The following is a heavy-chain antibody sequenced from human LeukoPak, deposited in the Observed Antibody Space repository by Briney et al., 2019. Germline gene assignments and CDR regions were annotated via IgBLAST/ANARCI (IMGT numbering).Heavy chain of an antibody. CDR2: IWYDGSNK. CDR3: ARDPAYCGGDCYSVYQDAFDI. Sequence: QPGRSLRLSCAASGFTFSSYGMHWVRQAPGKGLEWVAVIWYDGSNKYYADSVKGRFTISRDNSKNTLYLQMNSLRAEDTAVYYCARDPAYCGGDCYSVYQDAFDIWGQGTRVTVSS. CDR1: GFTFSSYG. D-gene: IGHD2-21*02. J-gene: IGHJ3*02. V-gene: IGHV3-33*01.